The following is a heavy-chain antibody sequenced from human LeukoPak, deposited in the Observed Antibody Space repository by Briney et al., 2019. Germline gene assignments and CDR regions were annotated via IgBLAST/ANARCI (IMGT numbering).Heavy chain of an antibody. CDR3: ARLWYGMDV. Sequence: SETLSLTCAVYGGSFSGYYWSWIRQPPGKGLEWIGEINHSGSTNYNPSLKSRVTISVDTSKNQFSLKLSSVTAADTAVYYCARLWYGMDVWGQGTTVTVSS. CDR2: INHSGST. CDR1: GGSFSGYY. D-gene: IGHD3-10*01. V-gene: IGHV4-34*01. J-gene: IGHJ6*02.